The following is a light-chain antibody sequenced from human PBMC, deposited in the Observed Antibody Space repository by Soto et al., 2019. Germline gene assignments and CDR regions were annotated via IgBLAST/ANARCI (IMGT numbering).Light chain of an antibody. J-gene: IGKJ2*01. CDR3: QQTYSPPYS. V-gene: IGKV1-33*01. CDR2: DAS. CDR1: QNINNY. Sequence: DIQMTQSPSSLSASVGDRVTITCQASQNINNYLNWYQQKPGRAPKLLIYDASNLEAGVPSRFRGSGSGTDFTFTISALQPEDFATYYCQQTYSPPYSIGQGTKLEI.